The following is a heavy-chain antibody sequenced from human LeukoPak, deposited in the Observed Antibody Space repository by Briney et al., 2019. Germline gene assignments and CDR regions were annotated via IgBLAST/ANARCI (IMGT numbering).Heavy chain of an antibody. Sequence: GESLQISCKGSGYKFSNYWIGWVRQMPGTGLEWMGIMYPGDSDTRYSPSLQGHVTISADKSIGTAFLQWSSLKASDTAMFYCARGVGATRFDYWGQGTLVTVSS. CDR3: ARGVGATRFDY. CDR1: GYKFSNYW. D-gene: IGHD1-26*01. CDR2: MYPGDSDT. J-gene: IGHJ4*02. V-gene: IGHV5-51*01.